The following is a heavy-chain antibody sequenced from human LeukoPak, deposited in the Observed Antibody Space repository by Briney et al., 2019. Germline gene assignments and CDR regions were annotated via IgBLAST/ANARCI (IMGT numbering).Heavy chain of an antibody. V-gene: IGHV3-7*03. CDR3: AKAYYYDSSASNFYMDV. D-gene: IGHD3-22*01. CDR2: IKEDGGEK. J-gene: IGHJ6*03. Sequence: GGSLRLSCAASGFTFSRYWMSWVRQAPGKGLEWVANIKEDGGEKFHVDSVKGRFTISRDNAKKSLYLQMNSLRAEDTAVYYCAKAYYYDSSASNFYMDVWGKGTTVTVSS. CDR1: GFTFSRYW.